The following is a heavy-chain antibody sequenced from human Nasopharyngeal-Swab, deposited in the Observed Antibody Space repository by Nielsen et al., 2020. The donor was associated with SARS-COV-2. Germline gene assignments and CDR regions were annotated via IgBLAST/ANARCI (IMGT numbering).Heavy chain of an antibody. D-gene: IGHD3-3*01. Sequence: SETLSLTCAVYGGSFSCYYWSWLRQPPGKGLEWIGEINHSGSTNYNPSLKSRVTISVDTSKNQFSLKLSSVTAADTAVYYCAREAEIFGVVRLRYYYGMDVWGQGTTVTVSS. CDR2: INHSGST. V-gene: IGHV4-34*01. CDR3: AREAEIFGVVRLRYYYGMDV. CDR1: GGSFSCYY. J-gene: IGHJ6*02.